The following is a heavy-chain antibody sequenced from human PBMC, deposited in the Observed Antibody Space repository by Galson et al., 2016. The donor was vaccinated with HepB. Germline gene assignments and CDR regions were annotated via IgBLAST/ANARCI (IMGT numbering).Heavy chain of an antibody. D-gene: IGHD3-3*01. J-gene: IGHJ6*02. Sequence: LSLICAVSGGSITSGGYSWSWLRQPPGKGLEWIGYIFHSGSTYYSPSLKSRVTISGDRSKNQFSLKLISVTAADTAVYYCARGGAHDFWSGYYPPHYYGMDVWGQGTTVTVSS. V-gene: IGHV4-30-2*01. CDR2: IFHSGST. CDR3: ARGGAHDFWSGYYPPHYYGMDV. CDR1: GGSITSGGYS.